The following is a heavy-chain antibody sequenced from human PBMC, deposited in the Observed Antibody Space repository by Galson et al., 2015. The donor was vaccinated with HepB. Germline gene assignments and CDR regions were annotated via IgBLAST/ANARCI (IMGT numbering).Heavy chain of an antibody. CDR1: GVPIITYY. CDR3: VRLNPSGAFDI. Sequence: TLSLTCTVSGVPIITYYWTWIRQPPGKGLEWIGYIYYSGNTNYSPSLKSRVAMSLDTSKNKFSLKLTSVTAAYTAVYYCVRLNPSGAFDIWGQGTMVIVSS. J-gene: IGHJ3*02. CDR2: IYYSGNT. V-gene: IGHV4-59*01. D-gene: IGHD6-19*01.